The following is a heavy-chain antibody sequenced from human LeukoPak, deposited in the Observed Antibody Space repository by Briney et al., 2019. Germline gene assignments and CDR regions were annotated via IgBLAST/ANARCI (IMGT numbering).Heavy chain of an antibody. CDR2: ISGSGGST. J-gene: IGHJ4*02. Sequence: GGSLRLSCAASGFTFSSYGMNWVRQAPGKGLEWVSAISGSGGSTHYADSVKGRFTISRDNSKKILYLQMNSLRAEDTAVYYCARESYTSGWSGCLDYWGRGTLVTVSS. CDR3: ARESYTSGWSGCLDY. CDR1: GFTFSSYG. V-gene: IGHV3-23*01. D-gene: IGHD6-13*01.